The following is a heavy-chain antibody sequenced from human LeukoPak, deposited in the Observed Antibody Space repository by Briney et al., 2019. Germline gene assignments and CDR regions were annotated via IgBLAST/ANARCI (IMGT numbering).Heavy chain of an antibody. CDR3: PTDSYDF. V-gene: IGHV3-15*01. J-gene: IGHJ4*01. D-gene: IGHD3/OR15-3a*01. CDR1: GFPYRNVW. CDR2: IIRKTDGGTT. Sequence: TPGGPLRLACSASGFPYRNVWMIELRQAPGKGLEWVGRIIRKTDGGTTDYAAPVKGRFSISRDDSNNTLYLQMNSLKTEDTAVYWSPTDSYDFWGHGTLVTVSS.